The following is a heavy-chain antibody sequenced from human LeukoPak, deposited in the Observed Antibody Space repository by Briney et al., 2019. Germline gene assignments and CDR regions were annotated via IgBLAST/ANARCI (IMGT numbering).Heavy chain of an antibody. V-gene: IGHV3-23*01. CDR1: GFTFSSYA. CDR2: ISGSGGST. Sequence: GESLRLSXAASGFTFSSYAMSWVRQAPGKGLEWVSAISGSGGSTYYADSVKGRFTISRDNSKNTLYLQMNSLRAEDTAVYYCAPFPGKSSSVLDYWGQGTLVTVSS. J-gene: IGHJ4*02. CDR3: APFPGKSSSVLDY. D-gene: IGHD6-19*01.